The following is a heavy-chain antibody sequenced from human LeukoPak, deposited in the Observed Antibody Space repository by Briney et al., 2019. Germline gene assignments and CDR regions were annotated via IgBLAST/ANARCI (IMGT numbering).Heavy chain of an antibody. Sequence: PGGSLRLSCAASGFNFSSYAMSWVRQAPGKGLEWVSAISGSGGSTYYADSVKGRFTISRDNSKNTLYLQMNSLRAEDTAVYYCAKDYYGSGSYDTFDYWGQGTLVTVSS. V-gene: IGHV3-23*01. CDR2: ISGSGGST. CDR3: AKDYYGSGSYDTFDY. D-gene: IGHD3-10*01. CDR1: GFNFSSYA. J-gene: IGHJ4*02.